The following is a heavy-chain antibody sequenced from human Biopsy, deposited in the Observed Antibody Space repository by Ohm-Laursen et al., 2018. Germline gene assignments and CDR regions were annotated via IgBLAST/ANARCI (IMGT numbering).Heavy chain of an antibody. J-gene: IGHJ5*02. CDR3: ARDRDRRGWFDP. CDR2: INHRGST. D-gene: IGHD1-14*01. CDR1: GKTFSDYY. Sequence: SDTLSLTCEVYGKTFSDYYWSWIRQPPGKGLEWIGEINHRGSTNYNPSLKSRVTISVDTSKNQFSLKLRSVTAADTAVYYCARDRDRRGWFDPWGQGTLVTVSS. V-gene: IGHV4-34*01.